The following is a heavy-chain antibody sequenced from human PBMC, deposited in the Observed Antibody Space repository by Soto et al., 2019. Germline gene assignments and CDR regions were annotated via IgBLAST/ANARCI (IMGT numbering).Heavy chain of an antibody. CDR2: IYYSGST. J-gene: IGHJ4*02. Sequence: PSETLSLTCTVSGGSISSYYWSWIRQPPGKGLEWIGYIYYSGSTNYNPSLKSRVTISVDTSKNQFSLKLSSVTAADTAVYYCARAFYDSSGEYYFDYWGQGTLVTVSS. CDR3: ARAFYDSSGEYYFDY. D-gene: IGHD3-22*01. CDR1: GGSISSYY. V-gene: IGHV4-59*01.